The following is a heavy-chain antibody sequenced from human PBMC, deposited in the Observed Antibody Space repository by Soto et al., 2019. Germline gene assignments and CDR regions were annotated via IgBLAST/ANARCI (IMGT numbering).Heavy chain of an antibody. CDR3: ASVSTTGYYYYYYGMDV. D-gene: IGHD4-17*01. Sequence: QVQLVESGGGVVQPGRSLRLSCAASGFTFSTYAMHWVRQAPGKGLEWVAVISYDGSNEYYADFVKGRFTISRDNSKNTLSLQLNSLRAEDTAVYYCASVSTTGYYYYYYGMDVWGQGTTVTVSS. CDR2: ISYDGSNE. V-gene: IGHV3-30-3*01. J-gene: IGHJ6*02. CDR1: GFTFSTYA.